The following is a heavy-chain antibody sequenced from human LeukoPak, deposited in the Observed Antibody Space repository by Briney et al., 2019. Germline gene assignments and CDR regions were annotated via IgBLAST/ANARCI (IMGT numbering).Heavy chain of an antibody. CDR2: ISGSGGST. CDR1: GFTFSSYA. J-gene: IGHJ4*02. V-gene: IGHV3-23*01. D-gene: IGHD3-10*01. Sequence: GGSLRLSCAASGFTFSSYAMSWVRQAPGKGLEWVSAISGSGGSTYYADSVKGRFTISRDNSKNTLYLQMNSLRAEDTAVHYCAKLSHMVRESYDYWGQGTLVTVSS. CDR3: AKLSHMVRESYDY.